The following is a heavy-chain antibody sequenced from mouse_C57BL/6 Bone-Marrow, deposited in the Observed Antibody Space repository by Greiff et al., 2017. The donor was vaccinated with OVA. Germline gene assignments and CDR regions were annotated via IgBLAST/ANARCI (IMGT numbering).Heavy chain of an antibody. CDR2: ISSGGSYT. J-gene: IGHJ3*01. Sequence: VQGVESGGDLVKPGGSLKLSCAASGFTFSSYGMSWVRQTPDKRLEWVATISSGGSYTYYPDSVKGRFTISRDNAKNTLYLQMSSLKSEDTAMYYCARPQTAQATFWFAYWGQGTLVTVSA. V-gene: IGHV5-6*01. CDR3: ARPQTAQATFWFAY. CDR1: GFTFSSYG. D-gene: IGHD3-2*02.